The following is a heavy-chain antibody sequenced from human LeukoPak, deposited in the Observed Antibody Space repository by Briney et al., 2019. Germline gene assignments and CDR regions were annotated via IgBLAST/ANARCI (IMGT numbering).Heavy chain of an antibody. D-gene: IGHD4-11*01. J-gene: IGHJ5*02. V-gene: IGHV4-39*01. CDR1: GGSIRSSYYY. CDR2: IYDSGST. CDR3: ARGVDSPSTVTTLWSWFDP. Sequence: SETLSLTCTVSGGSIRSSYYYWGWIRQPPGKGLEWIGSIYDSGSTYYNPSLKSRVTISVDTSKNQFSLKLSSVTAADTAVYYCARGVDSPSTVTTLWSWFDPWGQGTLVTVSS.